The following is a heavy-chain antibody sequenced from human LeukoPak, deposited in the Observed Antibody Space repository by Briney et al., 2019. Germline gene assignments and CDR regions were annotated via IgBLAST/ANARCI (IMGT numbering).Heavy chain of an antibody. CDR2: IGRGADT. CDR1: GFTFNNYA. Sequence: GGSLRLSCAASGFTFNNYAMTWVRQAPGKGLEWVSSIGRGADTYYADSVKGRFIISRDNAKNSVYLQMNSLRAEDTAVYYCAREIGSAARGRWGQGTLVTVSS. CDR3: AREIGSAARGR. D-gene: IGHD6-13*01. V-gene: IGHV3-23*01. J-gene: IGHJ4*02.